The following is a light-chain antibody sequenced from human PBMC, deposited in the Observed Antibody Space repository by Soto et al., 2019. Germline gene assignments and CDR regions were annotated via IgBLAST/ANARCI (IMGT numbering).Light chain of an antibody. Sequence: QSVLTQPPSVSGAPGQRVTISCTGSSSNIGAGYDVHWYQQLPGTAPKLLIYGNSNRPSGVPDRFSGSKSGTSASLAITGLQAEDGAVYYCQSFDSGWRGVFGGGTKVTAL. CDR1: SSNIGAGYD. V-gene: IGLV1-40*01. CDR3: QSFDSGWRGV. CDR2: GNS. J-gene: IGLJ2*01.